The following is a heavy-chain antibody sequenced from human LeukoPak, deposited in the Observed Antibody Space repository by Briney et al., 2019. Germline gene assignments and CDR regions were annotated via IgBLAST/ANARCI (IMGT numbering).Heavy chain of an antibody. V-gene: IGHV5-51*01. Sequence: GESLKISCKGSGYSFTNYWIGWVRQMPGKGLEWMGIIYPGDSPTRYSPSFQGQAIISLDKSISTAYLQWSSLKASDTAMYYCVRRPYCSSTTCFGSAYMDVWGKGTTVTVSS. D-gene: IGHD2-2*01. CDR2: IYPGDSPT. J-gene: IGHJ6*03. CDR3: VRRPYCSSTTCFGSAYMDV. CDR1: GYSFTNYW.